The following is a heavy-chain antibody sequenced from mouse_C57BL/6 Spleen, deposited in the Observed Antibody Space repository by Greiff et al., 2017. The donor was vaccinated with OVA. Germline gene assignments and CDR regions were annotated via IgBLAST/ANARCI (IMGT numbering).Heavy chain of an antibody. V-gene: IGHV1-55*01. Sequence: QVQLQQPGAELVKPGASVKMSCKASGYTFTSYWITWVKQRPGQGLEWIGDIYPGSGSTNYNEKFKSKATLTVDTSSSTAYMQLSSLTSEDSAVYYCARMGKPLTFFDYWGQGTTLTVSS. D-gene: IGHD1-3*01. CDR1: GYTFTSYW. CDR2: IYPGSGST. J-gene: IGHJ2*01. CDR3: ARMGKPLTFFDY.